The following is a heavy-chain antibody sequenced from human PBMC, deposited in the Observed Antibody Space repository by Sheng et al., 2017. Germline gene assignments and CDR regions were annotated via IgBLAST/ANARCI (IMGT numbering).Heavy chain of an antibody. Sequence: QVQLQESGPGLVKPSETLSLTCTVSGYSISSGYYWGWIRQPPGKGLEWIGSIYHSGSTYYNPSLKSRVTISVDTSKNQFSLKLSSVTAADTAVYYCARANSSSWYYQTGYYWYFDLWGRGTLVTV. CDR3: ARANSSSWYYQTGYYWYFDL. D-gene: IGHD6-13*01. CDR2: IYHSGST. CDR1: GYSISSGYY. J-gene: IGHJ2*01. V-gene: IGHV4-38-2*02.